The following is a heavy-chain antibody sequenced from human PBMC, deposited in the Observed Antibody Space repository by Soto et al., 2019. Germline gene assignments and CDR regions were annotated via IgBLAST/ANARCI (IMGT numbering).Heavy chain of an antibody. D-gene: IGHD6-13*01. V-gene: IGHV4-39*01. CDR3: ARHKDTSSRYLLPDY. CDR1: GGSISSTSHY. J-gene: IGHJ4*02. Sequence: QLQLQESGPGLVKPSETLSLTCSVSGGSISSTSHYWGWIRQPPGEGLDWIGSIYYRGNTYYKPSLKSRVTISVDTSKNQFSLKVSSVTATDTAVYYCARHKDTSSRYLLPDYWGLGTLVTVSS. CDR2: IYYRGNT.